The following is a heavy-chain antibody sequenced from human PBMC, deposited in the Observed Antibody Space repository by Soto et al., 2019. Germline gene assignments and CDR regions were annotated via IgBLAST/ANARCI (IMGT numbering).Heavy chain of an antibody. V-gene: IGHV4-61*01. CDR3: ARFVRSCSGTTCYTRADV. Sequence: QVQLQESGPGLVKPSETLSLTCTVSGGSVSSDTHYWSWIRQPPGKRLEWIGFIYSSGSTNYNPYLQSRVTMSVDTSKNQFSLKLRSVIVADTAVYHCARFVRSCSGTTCYTRADVWGQGTTVTVSS. J-gene: IGHJ6*02. D-gene: IGHD2-2*02. CDR2: IYSSGST. CDR1: GGSVSSDTHY.